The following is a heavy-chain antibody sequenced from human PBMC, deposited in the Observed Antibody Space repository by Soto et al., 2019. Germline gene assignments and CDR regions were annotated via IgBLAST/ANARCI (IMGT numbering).Heavy chain of an antibody. Sequence: GASVKVSCKASGYTFTSYGISWVRQAPGQGLEWMGWISAYNGNTNYAQKLQGRVTMTTDTSASTAYMELRSLRSDDTAVYYCARDRRVYYWDYYYYYGMDVWGQGTTVTVSS. D-gene: IGHD3-22*01. CDR2: ISAYNGNT. CDR1: GYTFTSYG. V-gene: IGHV1-18*01. J-gene: IGHJ6*02. CDR3: ARDRRVYYWDYYYYYGMDV.